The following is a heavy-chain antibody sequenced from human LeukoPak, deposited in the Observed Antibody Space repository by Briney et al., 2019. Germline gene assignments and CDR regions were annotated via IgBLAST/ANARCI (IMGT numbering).Heavy chain of an antibody. Sequence: ASVKVSCKASGGTFSSYAISWVRQAPGQGLEWMGGIIPNSGGTNYAQKFQGRVTMTRDTSISTAYMELSRLRSDDTAVYYCARDDTSSVWGQGTLVTVSS. J-gene: IGHJ4*02. V-gene: IGHV1-2*02. CDR2: IIPNSGGT. D-gene: IGHD2-2*02. CDR1: GGTFSSYA. CDR3: ARDDTSSV.